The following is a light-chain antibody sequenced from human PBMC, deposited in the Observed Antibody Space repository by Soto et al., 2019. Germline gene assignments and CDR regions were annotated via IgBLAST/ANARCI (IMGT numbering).Light chain of an antibody. V-gene: IGKV2D-29*01. CDR2: EVS. CDR1: QSLLHSDGKTY. J-gene: IGKJ1*01. CDR3: QQYNNYWT. Sequence: DIVMTQTPLSLSVTPGQPASISCKSSQSLLHSDGKTYLYWYLQKPGQPPQLLIYEVSNRFSGVPDRFSGSGSATEFTLTISSLQPDDFATYYCQQYNNYWTFGQGTKVDI.